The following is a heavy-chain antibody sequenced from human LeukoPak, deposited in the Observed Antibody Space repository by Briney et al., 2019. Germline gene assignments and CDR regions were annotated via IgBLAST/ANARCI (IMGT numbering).Heavy chain of an antibody. CDR1: GFTFSSYA. CDR3: ATDFYDST. J-gene: IGHJ5*02. Sequence: PGGSLRLSCAASGFTFSSYAMHWVRQAPGKGLEWVGRIRSNSDGGTIDYAAPVKGRFTLSRDDSKTTLYLQMNSLQTEDTAVYYCATDFYDSTWGQGTLVTVSS. CDR2: IRSNSDGGTI. V-gene: IGHV3-15*07. D-gene: IGHD3-22*01.